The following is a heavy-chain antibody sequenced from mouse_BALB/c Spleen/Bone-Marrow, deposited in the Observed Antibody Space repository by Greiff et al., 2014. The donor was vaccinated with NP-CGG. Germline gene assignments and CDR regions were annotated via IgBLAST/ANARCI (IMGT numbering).Heavy chain of an antibody. CDR1: GFTFSYYT. CDR2: ISNGGSST. Sequence: EVMLVESGGGLVQPGGSLKLSCAASGFTFSYYTMSWVRQTPEKRLEWVAYISNGGSSTYHPDTVKGRFTISRDNAKNTLYLQMSSLKSEDTAMYYCARDGYDVGGALDYWGQGISVTVSS. J-gene: IGHJ4*01. CDR3: ARDGYDVGGALDY. V-gene: IGHV5-12-2*01. D-gene: IGHD2-2*01.